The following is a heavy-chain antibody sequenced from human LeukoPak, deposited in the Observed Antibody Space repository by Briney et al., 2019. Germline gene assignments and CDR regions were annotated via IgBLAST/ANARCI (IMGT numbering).Heavy chain of an antibody. V-gene: IGHV4-61*02. D-gene: IGHD6-19*01. J-gene: IGHJ5*02. CDR1: GGSISSGGHY. Sequence: SQTLSLTCTVSGGSISSGGHYWSWIRQPAGKGLEYLGRISSTGSTNYNPSLRSRVTISADTSKNHFSLKLTSVTAADTAVYYCAREARGAVAGTNWFDPWGQGTLVTVSS. CDR3: AREARGAVAGTNWFDP. CDR2: ISSTGST.